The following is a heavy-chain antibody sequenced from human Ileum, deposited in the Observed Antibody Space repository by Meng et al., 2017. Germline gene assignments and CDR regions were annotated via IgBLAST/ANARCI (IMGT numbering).Heavy chain of an antibody. CDR3: ARDRDWVVLEY. D-gene: IGHD3/OR15-3a*01. J-gene: IGHJ4*01. CDR2: IKPDGTTT. CDR1: GFPFNTYS. V-gene: IGHV3-74*01. Sequence: GESLMTSCAAAGFPFNTYSMHWVRQVPGKVLVWVSQIKPDGTTTSYADSVRGRITISRDNAKSTLDLEINSLRAEDAAVYYCARDRDWVVLEYWGRGTLVTVSS.